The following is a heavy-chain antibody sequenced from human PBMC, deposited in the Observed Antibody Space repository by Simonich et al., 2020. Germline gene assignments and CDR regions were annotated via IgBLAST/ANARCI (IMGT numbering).Heavy chain of an antibody. J-gene: IGHJ3*02. V-gene: IGHV4-39*01. CDR2: IYYSGIN. Sequence: QLQLQESGPGLVKPSETLSLTCTVSGGSISSSSYYWGWIRQPPGKGLEWIGSIYYSGINYYNPSLKSRVTISVDTSKNQFSLKRSSVTAADTAVYYCARHAGFAFDIWGQGTMVTVSS. D-gene: IGHD6-13*01. CDR1: GGSISSSSYY. CDR3: ARHAGFAFDI.